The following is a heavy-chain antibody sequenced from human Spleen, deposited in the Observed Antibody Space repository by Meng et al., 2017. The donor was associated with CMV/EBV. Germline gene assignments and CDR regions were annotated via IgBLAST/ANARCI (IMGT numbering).Heavy chain of an antibody. D-gene: IGHD3-16*02. Sequence: STRGVGVGWIRQPPGKALEWLALIYWDDDKRYSPSLKSRLTITKDTSKNQVVLTMTNMDPVDTATYYCAHSPYDYIWGNYRRNWFNSWGQGTLVTVSS. V-gene: IGHV2-5*02. CDR1: STRGVG. CDR3: AHSPYDYIWGNYRRNWFNS. J-gene: IGHJ5*01. CDR2: IYWDDDK.